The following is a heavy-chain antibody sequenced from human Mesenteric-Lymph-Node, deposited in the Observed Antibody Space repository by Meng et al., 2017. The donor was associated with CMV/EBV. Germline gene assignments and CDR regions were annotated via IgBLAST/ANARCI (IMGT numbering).Heavy chain of an antibody. D-gene: IGHD1-14*01. J-gene: IGHJ4*02. CDR2: IYSGGSA. CDR3: ARNRGSPYYFDY. Sequence: GESLKISCVASGFAVSGNYMSWVRQAPGKGLEWVSVIYSGGSAYFADSVKGRFTISRDNSKNTLYLQMNSLRAEDTAVYYCARNRGSPYYFDYWGQGTLVTVSS. V-gene: IGHV3-53*01. CDR1: GFAVSGNY.